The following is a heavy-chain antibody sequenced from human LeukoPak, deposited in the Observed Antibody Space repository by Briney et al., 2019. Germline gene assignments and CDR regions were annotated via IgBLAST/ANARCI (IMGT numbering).Heavy chain of an antibody. Sequence: PSETLSLTCTVFGGSISSYYWSWIRQPPGKGLKWIGYIYYSGSTNYNPSLKSRVTISVDTSKNQFSLKLSSVTAADTAVYYCARHRSPYDAFDIWGQGTLLTVSS. V-gene: IGHV4-59*08. D-gene: IGHD1-26*01. CDR3: ARHRSPYDAFDI. CDR1: GGSISSYY. CDR2: IYYSGST. J-gene: IGHJ3*02.